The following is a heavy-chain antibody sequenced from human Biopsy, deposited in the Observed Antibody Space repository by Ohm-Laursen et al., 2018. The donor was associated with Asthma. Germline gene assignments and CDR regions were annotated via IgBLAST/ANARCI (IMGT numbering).Heavy chain of an antibody. D-gene: IGHD2-21*01. CDR1: GFTFSSYS. Sequence: SLRLSCAASGFTFSSYSMHWVRQAPGRGPEYVSFIATDGSNKFYADSVKGRFTVSRDNSKHTLYLHMTGLRPEDTGVYYCVKGHSAGYYYFDDWGQGAQVTVSS. J-gene: IGHJ4*02. CDR3: VKGHSAGYYYFDD. V-gene: IGHV3-64D*08. CDR2: IATDGSNK.